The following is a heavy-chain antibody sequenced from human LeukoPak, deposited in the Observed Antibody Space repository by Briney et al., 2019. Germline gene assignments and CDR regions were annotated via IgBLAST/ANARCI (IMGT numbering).Heavy chain of an antibody. CDR3: ARVNCRVANCHENYHFYGMDV. CDR2: ISSSGTII. CDR1: GFFFGDYN. D-gene: IGHD2-15*01. Sequence: GGSLRLSCAASGFFFGDYNMNWVRQAPGKGLEWLSYISSSGTIIHYGDSGKGRFTIFRDNVKDSLFLQMSGLTVEDTAVYFCARVNCRVANCHENYHFYGMDVRGQGTTVTVSS. J-gene: IGHJ6*02. V-gene: IGHV3-48*01.